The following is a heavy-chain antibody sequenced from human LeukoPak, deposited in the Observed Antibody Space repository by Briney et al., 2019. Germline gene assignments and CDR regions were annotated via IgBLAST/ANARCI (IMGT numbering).Heavy chain of an antibody. CDR1: GFTFSSYE. CDR3: AALTGHFGMDV. J-gene: IGHJ6*02. CDR2: ISSSGSTI. D-gene: IGHD7-27*01. V-gene: IGHV3-48*03. Sequence: GGSLRLSCAASGFTFSSYEMNWVRQAPGKGLEWLPYISSSGSTIYYADSVKGRFTISRDNAKNSLYLQLNSLRAEDTAVYYCAALTGHFGMDVWGQGTTVTVSS.